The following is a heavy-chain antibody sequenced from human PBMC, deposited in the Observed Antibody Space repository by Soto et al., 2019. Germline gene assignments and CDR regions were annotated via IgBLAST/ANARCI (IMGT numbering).Heavy chain of an antibody. D-gene: IGHD3-22*01. CDR3: AREGRRDSSGSKNFDY. CDR2: INPSGGST. V-gene: IGHV1-46*01. J-gene: IGHJ4*02. CDR1: GYTFTSYY. Sequence: ASVKVSCKASGYTFTSYYMHWVRQAPGQGLEWMGIINPSGGSTSYAQKFQGRVTMTRDTSTSTAYMELSSLRSEDTAVYYCAREGRRDSSGSKNFDYWGQGTLVTVSS.